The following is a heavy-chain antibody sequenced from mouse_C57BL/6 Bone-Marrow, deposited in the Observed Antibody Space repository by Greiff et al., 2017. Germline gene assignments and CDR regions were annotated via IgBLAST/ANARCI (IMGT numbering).Heavy chain of an antibody. Sequence: VQLQQSGAELVRPGASVTLSCKASGYTFTDYEMNWVKQTPVHGLEWIGAIDPETGGTAYNQKFKGKAILTADKSSSTAYMELRSLTSEDSAVYYWTRPYYDYDRGYYAMDYWGQGTSVTVSS. CDR1: GYTFTDYE. J-gene: IGHJ4*01. CDR3: TRPYYDYDRGYYAMDY. CDR2: IDPETGGT. V-gene: IGHV1-15*01. D-gene: IGHD2-4*01.